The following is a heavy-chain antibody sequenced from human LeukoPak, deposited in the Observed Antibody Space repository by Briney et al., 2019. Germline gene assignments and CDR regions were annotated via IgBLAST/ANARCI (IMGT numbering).Heavy chain of an antibody. V-gene: IGHV3-23*01. CDR2: ISGRGDRT. Sequence: ASLRLSCAASGFTFSSYAMSWVRQAPGKGLEWVSAISGRGDRTYYADSVKGRFTISRDNSKNTLYLQMNSLRAEDTAVYYCAKEQSSSGFFDYWGQGTLVTVSS. CDR1: GFTFSSYA. D-gene: IGHD6-6*01. J-gene: IGHJ4*02. CDR3: AKEQSSSGFFDY.